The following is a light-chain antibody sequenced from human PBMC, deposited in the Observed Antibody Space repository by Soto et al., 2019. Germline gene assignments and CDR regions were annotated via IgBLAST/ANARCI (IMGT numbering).Light chain of an antibody. CDR1: QAIGSW. Sequence: DIQMTQSPSTLSASVGDRVTVTCRASQAIGSWLAWYQQKPGQAPTLLIFDASNLEDGVPARFSAGGSGTEFTLTITSLQPDDFATYYCQQYDTYLWTFGQGTKVEVK. V-gene: IGKV1-5*01. CDR3: QQYDTYLWT. J-gene: IGKJ1*01. CDR2: DAS.